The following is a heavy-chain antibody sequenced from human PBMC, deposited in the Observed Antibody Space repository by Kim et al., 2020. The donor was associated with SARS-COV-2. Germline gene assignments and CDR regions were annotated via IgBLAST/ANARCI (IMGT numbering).Heavy chain of an antibody. CDR2: ISSSSSYI. V-gene: IGHV3-21*01. CDR1: GFTFSSYS. CDR3: ARDNDYYDSKPDLWY. J-gene: IGHJ4*02. D-gene: IGHD3-22*01. Sequence: GGSLRLSCAASGFTFSSYSMNWVRQAPGKGLEWVSSISSSSSYIYYADSVKGRFTISRDNAKNSLYLQMNSLRAEDTAVYYCARDNDYYDSKPDLWYWGQGTLVTVSS.